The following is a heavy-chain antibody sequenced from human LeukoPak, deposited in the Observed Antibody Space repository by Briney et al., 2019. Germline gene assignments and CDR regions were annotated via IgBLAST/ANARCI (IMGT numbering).Heavy chain of an antibody. CDR1: GFTFSSYD. V-gene: IGHV3-23*01. CDR3: ANRRLGRGAFDI. D-gene: IGHD7-27*01. J-gene: IGHJ3*02. CDR2: ISGSDEST. Sequence: GGSLRLSCAASGFTFSSYDMSRIRQAPGKGLEWVSEISGSDESTKYVDSVKGRFTISRDNSKNTLYLLLNSLRVDDTAVYYCANRRLGRGAFDIWGQGTMVTVSS.